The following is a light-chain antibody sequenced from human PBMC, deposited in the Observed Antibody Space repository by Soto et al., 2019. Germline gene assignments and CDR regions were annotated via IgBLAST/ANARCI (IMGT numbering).Light chain of an antibody. CDR3: QSYDSSLSGWV. Sequence: QAVVTQPPSVSGAPGQRVTISCTGSSSNIGAGYDVHWYQQLPGTAPKLLIYGNINRPSGIPDRFSGSKSGTSASLAITGLQAEVAADYYCQSYDSSLSGWVFGGGTRLTVL. CDR1: SSNIGAGYD. V-gene: IGLV1-40*01. J-gene: IGLJ3*02. CDR2: GNI.